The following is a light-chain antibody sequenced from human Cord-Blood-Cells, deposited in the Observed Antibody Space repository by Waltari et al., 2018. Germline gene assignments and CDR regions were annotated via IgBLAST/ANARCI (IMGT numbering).Light chain of an antibody. CDR1: VLAKKY. J-gene: IGLJ1*01. V-gene: IGLV3-27*01. Sequence: SYELTQPSSVSVSPGQTARITCSGDVLAKKYARWFQQKPGQAPVLVIYKDSERPSGIPERVSGSSSGTTVTLTISGAQVEDEADYYCYSAADNNLVFGTGTKVTVL. CDR3: YSAADNNLV. CDR2: KDS.